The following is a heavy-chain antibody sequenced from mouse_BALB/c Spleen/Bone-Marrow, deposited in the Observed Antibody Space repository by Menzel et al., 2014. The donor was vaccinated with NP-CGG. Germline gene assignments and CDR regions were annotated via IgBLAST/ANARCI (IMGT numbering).Heavy chain of an antibody. CDR3: ARDRGLTYFDY. Sequence: VQLKDSGGGLVQPGDSLILSCATSGFTFTDYYVNWVRQPPGKALEWLGFIRNKANGYTTEYSASVKGRFTISRDNSQSILYLQMNTLRAEDSATYYCARDRGLTYFDYWGQGTTLTVSP. V-gene: IGHV7-3*02. CDR1: GFTFTDYY. D-gene: IGHD2-4*01. CDR2: IRNKANGYTT. J-gene: IGHJ2*01.